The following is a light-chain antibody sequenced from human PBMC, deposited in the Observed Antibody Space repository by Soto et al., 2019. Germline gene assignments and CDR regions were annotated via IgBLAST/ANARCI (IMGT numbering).Light chain of an antibody. Sequence: QSVLTQPPSVSEAPRQRVTISCSGSSSNIGNNAVNWYQQVPGKAPKLLIYYDDLLPSGVSDRFSGSRSGTSASLAISGLQSEDEADYYCVAWDDRLNGPVFGGGTKLTVL. CDR2: YDD. CDR3: VAWDDRLNGPV. J-gene: IGLJ2*01. V-gene: IGLV1-36*01. CDR1: SSNIGNNA.